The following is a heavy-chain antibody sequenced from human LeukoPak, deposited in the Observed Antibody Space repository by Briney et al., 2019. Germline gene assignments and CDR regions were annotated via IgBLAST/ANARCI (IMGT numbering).Heavy chain of an antibody. CDR2: INPNSGGT. D-gene: IGHD3-3*01. J-gene: IGHJ5*02. Sequence: ASVKVSCKASGYTFTGYYMHWVRQAPGQGLEWMGWINPNSGGTNYAQKFQGRVTMTRDTSISTAYMELSRLRSDDTAVYYCARGGAAGYDFWSGYCYNWFDPWGQGTLVTVSS. CDR3: ARGGAAGYDFWSGYCYNWFDP. V-gene: IGHV1-2*02. CDR1: GYTFTGYY.